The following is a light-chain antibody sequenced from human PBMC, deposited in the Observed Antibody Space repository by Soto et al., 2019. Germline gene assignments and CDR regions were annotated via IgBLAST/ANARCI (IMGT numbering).Light chain of an antibody. J-gene: IGLJ3*02. Sequence: QSALTQPPSASASLGASVTLTCTLSSGYSNYRVDWFQQRPGKGPRFVMRVGTGGIVGSKGDGIPDRFSVLGSGLNRYLTIKNIQEEDESDYHCGADHGSGSNFVWVFG. CDR3: GADHGSGSNFVWV. V-gene: IGLV9-49*01. CDR1: SGYSNYR. CDR2: VGTGGIVG.